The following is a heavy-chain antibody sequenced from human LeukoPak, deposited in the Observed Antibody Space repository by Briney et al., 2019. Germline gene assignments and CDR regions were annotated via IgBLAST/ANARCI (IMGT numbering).Heavy chain of an antibody. CDR3: ARDVRNYDILTGYPLDY. D-gene: IGHD3-9*01. CDR2: IKRDGSEK. J-gene: IGHJ4*02. Sequence: GGSLRLSCAASGFTFSSYWMSWVRQAPGKGLEWVANIKRDGSEKYYVDSVKGRFTISRDNAKNSLYLQMNSLRAEDTAVYYCARDVRNYDILTGYPLDYWGQGTLVTVSS. V-gene: IGHV3-7*01. CDR1: GFTFSSYW.